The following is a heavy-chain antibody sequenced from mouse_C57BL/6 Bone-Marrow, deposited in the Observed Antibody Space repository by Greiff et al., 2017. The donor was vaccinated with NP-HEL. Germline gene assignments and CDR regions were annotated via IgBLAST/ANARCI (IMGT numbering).Heavy chain of an antibody. Sequence: QVQLQQSGAELVRPGASVKLSCKASGYTFTDYYINWVKQRPGQGLEWIARIYPGSGNTYYNEKFKGKATLTAEKSSSTAYMQLSSLTSEDSADYFCARGALFDYWGQGTTLTVSS. CDR1: GYTFTDYY. CDR3: ARGALFDY. D-gene: IGHD3-1*01. V-gene: IGHV1-76*01. CDR2: IYPGSGNT. J-gene: IGHJ2*01.